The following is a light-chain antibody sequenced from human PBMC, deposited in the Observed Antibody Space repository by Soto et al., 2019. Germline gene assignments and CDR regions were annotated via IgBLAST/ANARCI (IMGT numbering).Light chain of an antibody. J-gene: IGLJ2*01. CDR2: EVS. V-gene: IGLV2-14*01. CDR1: SSDIGAYDY. Sequence: QSALTQPASLSGSPGQSITISCTGTSSDIGAYDYVSWFQQHPGKAPKLMLYEVSKRPSGVSNRFSGSKSGNTASLTISGLQADDEAEYYCNSRTSSGSSVFGGGTKLTVL. CDR3: NSRTSSGSSV.